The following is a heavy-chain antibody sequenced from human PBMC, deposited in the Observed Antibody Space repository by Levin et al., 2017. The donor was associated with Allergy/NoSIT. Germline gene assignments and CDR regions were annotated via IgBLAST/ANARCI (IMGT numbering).Heavy chain of an antibody. J-gene: IGHJ5*02. CDR1: GGSFSGYY. CDR2: INHSGST. Sequence: SETLSLTCAVYGGSFSGYYWSWIRQPPGKGLEWIGEINHSGSTNYNPSLKSRVTISVDTSKNQFSLKLSSVTAADTAVYYCARGRGYCSSTSCCGLLTTLTDNWFDPWGQGTLVTVSS. D-gene: IGHD2-2*01. V-gene: IGHV4-34*01. CDR3: ARGRGYCSSTSCCGLLTTLTDNWFDP.